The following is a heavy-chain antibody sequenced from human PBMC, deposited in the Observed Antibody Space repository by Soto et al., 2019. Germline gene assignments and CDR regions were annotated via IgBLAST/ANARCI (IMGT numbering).Heavy chain of an antibody. Sequence: SETLSLTCAVYGGSFSGYYWSWIRQPPGKGLEWIGEINHSGSTNYNPSLKSRVTISVDTSKNQFSLKLSSVTAADTAVYYCARGATKGYSNYYYGMDVWGQGTTVTVSS. CDR1: GGSFSGYY. J-gene: IGHJ6*02. V-gene: IGHV4-34*01. CDR2: INHSGST. D-gene: IGHD2-15*01. CDR3: ARGATKGYSNYYYGMDV.